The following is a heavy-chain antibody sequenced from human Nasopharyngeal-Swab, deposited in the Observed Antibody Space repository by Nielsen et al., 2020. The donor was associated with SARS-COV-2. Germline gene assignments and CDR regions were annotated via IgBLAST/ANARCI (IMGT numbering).Heavy chain of an antibody. V-gene: IGHV3-30-3*01. CDR2: ISYDGSNK. D-gene: IGHD2-8*02. CDR1: GFTFSSYA. CDR3: ARDTGGVLGY. J-gene: IGHJ4*02. Sequence: GESLKTSCAASGFTFSSYAMHWVRQAPGKGLEWVAVISYDGSNKYYADSVKGRFTISRDNSKNTLYLQMNSLRAEDTAVYYCARDTGGVLGYWGQGTLVTVSS.